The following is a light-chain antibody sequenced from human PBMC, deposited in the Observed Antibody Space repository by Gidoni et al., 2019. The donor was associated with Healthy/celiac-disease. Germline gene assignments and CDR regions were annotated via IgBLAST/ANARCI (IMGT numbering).Light chain of an antibody. CDR1: TSNIGSNP. J-gene: IGLJ2*01. V-gene: IGLV1-44*01. CDR3: ATWVDRLNGLT. Sequence: QLVLNQPPSASGTPGQTITISCSESTSNIGSNPVNWYQHIPGASPKLLIYSNSQRPSGVPDRFSGSKSGTSASLAISDLQSEDEADYYCATWVDRLNGLTFGGGTKLTVL. CDR2: SNS.